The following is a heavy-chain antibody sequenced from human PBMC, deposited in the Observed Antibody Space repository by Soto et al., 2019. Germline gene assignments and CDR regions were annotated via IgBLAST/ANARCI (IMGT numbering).Heavy chain of an antibody. V-gene: IGHV3-48*03. Sequence: GGSLRLSCAASGFTFSSYEMNWVRQAPGKGLEWVSYISSSGSTIYYADSVKGRFTISRDNAKNSLYLQMNSLRAEDTAVYYCARDRLTDYDFWSGYSSPGYYGMDVWGQGTTVTVS. CDR1: GFTFSSYE. D-gene: IGHD3-3*01. J-gene: IGHJ6*02. CDR3: ARDRLTDYDFWSGYSSPGYYGMDV. CDR2: ISSSGSTI.